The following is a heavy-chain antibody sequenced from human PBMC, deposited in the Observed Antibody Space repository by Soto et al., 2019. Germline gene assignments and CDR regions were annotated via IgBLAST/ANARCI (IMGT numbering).Heavy chain of an antibody. CDR3: ARSRNVYLRDDAFDI. CDR1: GFTFRNYA. D-gene: IGHD2-8*01. V-gene: IGHV3-30-3*01. Sequence: QVHLVESGGGVVQPGRSLRLSCAASGFTFRNYAIHWVRQAPGKGLEWVAAISYDGSNQYYADSVRGRFTISRDNSKNTLYLQMHSLRPEDTAVFYCARSRNVYLRDDAFDIWGQGTMVTVSS. CDR2: ISYDGSNQ. J-gene: IGHJ3*02.